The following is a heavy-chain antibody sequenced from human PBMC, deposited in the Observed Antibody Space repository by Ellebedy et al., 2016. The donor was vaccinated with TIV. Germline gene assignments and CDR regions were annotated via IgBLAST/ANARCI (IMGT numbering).Heavy chain of an antibody. CDR2: ISRSGSKI. CDR3: ARWELDSATYYYLDQ. Sequence: PGGSLRLSCAASGFSFSSYSMMWFRQVPGKGLEWVSYISRSGSKIHYGDSVKGRFTISRDNAKNSLYLQMNSLRAEDTAVYYCARWELDSATYYYLDQWGQGTLVTVSS. V-gene: IGHV3-48*01. CDR1: GFSFSSYS. J-gene: IGHJ4*02. D-gene: IGHD1-26*01.